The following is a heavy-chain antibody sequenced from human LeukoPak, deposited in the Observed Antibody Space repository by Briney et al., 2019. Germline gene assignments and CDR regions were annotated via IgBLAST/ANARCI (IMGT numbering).Heavy chain of an antibody. CDR3: VKDTIFTVDPFDY. J-gene: IGHJ4*02. V-gene: IGHV3-30*02. Sequence: PGGSLRLSCVVSGMTFERHGMHWVRQSPGKGREWLAFIKYDGSRTDYEDSVKGRFTVSRDNSKNTLYLEMNSLRAKDTAVYYCVKDTIFTVDPFDYWGQGTLVTVSS. D-gene: IGHD3-3*02. CDR1: GMTFERHG. CDR2: IKYDGSRT.